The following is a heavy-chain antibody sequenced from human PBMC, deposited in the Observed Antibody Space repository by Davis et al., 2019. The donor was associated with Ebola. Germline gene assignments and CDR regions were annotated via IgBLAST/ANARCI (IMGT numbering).Heavy chain of an antibody. D-gene: IGHD2-2*01. CDR2: VSAYNDNT. CDR3: ARDCSSTSCYFKWFDP. V-gene: IGHV1-18*01. J-gene: IGHJ5*02. CDR1: GYTFTSYG. Sequence: AASVKVSCKASGYTFTSYGISWVRQAPGQGLEWMGWVSAYNDNTNYAQKLQGRVTMTTDTSTSTAYMELRSLRSDDTAVYYCARDCSSTSCYFKWFDPWGQGTLVTVSS.